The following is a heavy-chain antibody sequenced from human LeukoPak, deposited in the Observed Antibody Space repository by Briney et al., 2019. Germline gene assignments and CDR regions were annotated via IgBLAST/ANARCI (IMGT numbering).Heavy chain of an antibody. CDR1: GGSISSGDYY. J-gene: IGHJ4*02. D-gene: IGHD3-16*01. V-gene: IGHV4-39*07. CDR2: IYHSGST. CDR3: ARDVITFGGSY. Sequence: SETLSLTCTVSGGSISSGDYYWSWIRQPPGKGLEWIGSIYHSGSTYYNPSLKSRVTISVDTSKNQFSLKLSSVTAADTAVYYCARDVITFGGSYWGQGTLVTVSS.